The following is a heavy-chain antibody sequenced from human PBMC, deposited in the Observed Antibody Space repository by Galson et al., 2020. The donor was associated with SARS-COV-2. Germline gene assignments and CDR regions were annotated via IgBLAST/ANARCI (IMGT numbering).Heavy chain of an antibody. Sequence: GGSLRLSCAASGFTFSAHYMTWIRQAPGKGLEFVAYVSSRSGFTGYADSVKGRFTISRANANNSLYLEMNSLRVDDTAVYYCTRGSGDYGSGSNGALYIWGQGTMVTVSS. CDR3: TRGSGDYGSGSNGALYI. V-gene: IGHV3-11*05. CDR1: GFTFSAHY. CDR2: VSSRSGFT. D-gene: IGHD3-16*01. J-gene: IGHJ3*02.